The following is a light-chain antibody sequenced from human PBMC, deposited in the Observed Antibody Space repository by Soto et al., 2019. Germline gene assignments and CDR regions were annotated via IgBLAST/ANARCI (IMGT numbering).Light chain of an antibody. CDR3: QHYGGMWT. Sequence: EGVLTQSPVTLSFSPCEIVTLSCRASQSVGSNYLAWYQHKPGQAPRLLIYGASTRATGIPARFSGSGSGTEFTLTISSLQPDDFASYCCQHYGGMWTFGQGTKVDIK. CDR2: GAS. CDR1: QSVGSNY. V-gene: IGKV3-20*01. J-gene: IGKJ1*01.